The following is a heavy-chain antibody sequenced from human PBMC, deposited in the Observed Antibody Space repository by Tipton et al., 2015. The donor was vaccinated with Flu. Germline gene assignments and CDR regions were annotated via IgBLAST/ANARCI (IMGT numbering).Heavy chain of an antibody. CDR3: ARHVVESAVAAAY. D-gene: IGHD6-19*01. CDR2: IFYSGST. J-gene: IGHJ4*02. V-gene: IGHV4-39*01. CDR1: GDSISSSSYY. Sequence: TLSLTCTVSGDSISSSSYYWGWIRQPPGKGLEWIGSIFYSGSTYFNPSLKGRVTISADTSENQFSLKLTSVTAADTAVYYCARHVVESAVAAAYWGQGTLVTVSS.